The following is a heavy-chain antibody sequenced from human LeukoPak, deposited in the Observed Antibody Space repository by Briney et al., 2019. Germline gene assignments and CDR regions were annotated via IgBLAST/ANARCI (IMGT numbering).Heavy chain of an antibody. D-gene: IGHD2-2*01. CDR3: ARGSCSSTSCYYFDY. J-gene: IGHJ4*02. Sequence: ASETLSLTCTVSGGSISGYYWSWIRQPPGKGLEWIGYIYYSGSANYNPSLKGRVTMSVHTSKNQFSLKVSSVTAADTAVYFCARGSCSSTSCYYFDYWGRGTLVTVSS. V-gene: IGHV4-59*01. CDR2: IYYSGSA. CDR1: GGSISGYY.